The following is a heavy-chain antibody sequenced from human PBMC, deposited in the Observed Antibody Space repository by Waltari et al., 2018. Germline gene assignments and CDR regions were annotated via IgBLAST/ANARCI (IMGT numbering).Heavy chain of an antibody. V-gene: IGHV1-2*06. D-gene: IGHD6-13*01. CDR2: INPNSGGT. CDR3: ARLRGGIAAYLDY. Sequence: QVQLVQSGAEVKKPGASVKVSCKASGYTFTGYYMPWVRQAPGQGLEWMGRINPNSGGTNYAQKFQGRVTMTRDTSISTAYMELSRLRSDDTAVYYCARLRGGIAAYLDYWGQGTLVTVSS. CDR1: GYTFTGYY. J-gene: IGHJ4*02.